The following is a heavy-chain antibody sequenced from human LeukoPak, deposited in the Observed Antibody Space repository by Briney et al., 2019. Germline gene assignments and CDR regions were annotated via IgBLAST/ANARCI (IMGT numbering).Heavy chain of an antibody. CDR1: GFTFSTYP. Sequence: GGSLRLSCAASGFTFSTYPMNWVRQAPGKGLEWVSTISGGGGSTYYADSVKGRFTISRDNSKNTLYLQMNRLRADDTAIYYCAKERTQTTSFDCWGQGTLVTVSS. V-gene: IGHV3-23*01. CDR3: AKERTQTTSFDC. J-gene: IGHJ4*02. CDR2: ISGGGGST. D-gene: IGHD2/OR15-2a*01.